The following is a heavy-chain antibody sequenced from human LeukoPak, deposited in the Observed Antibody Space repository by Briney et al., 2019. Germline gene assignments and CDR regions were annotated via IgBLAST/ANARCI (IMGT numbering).Heavy chain of an antibody. Sequence: SETLSLTCAVYGGSLSDYYWSWIRQSPGKGLEWIGEISHRGRTYYNLSLKSRVTISIDTSKNQFSLKVSSVTAADTAVYYCARLMVGWFDPWGQGTLVTVSS. D-gene: IGHD2-8*01. CDR3: ARLMVGWFDP. CDR1: GGSLSDYY. J-gene: IGHJ5*02. CDR2: ISHRGRT. V-gene: IGHV4-34*01.